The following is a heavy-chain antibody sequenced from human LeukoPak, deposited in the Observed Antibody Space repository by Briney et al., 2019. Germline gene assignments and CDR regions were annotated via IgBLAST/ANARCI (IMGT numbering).Heavy chain of an antibody. V-gene: IGHV4-59*01. CDR2: IYYSGST. CDR3: AGDESSGWWGFFDY. CDR1: GGSISSYY. Sequence: SETLSLTCTVSGGSISSYYWSWIRQPPGKGLEWIGYIYYSGSTNYNPSLKSRVTISVDTSKNQFSLKLSSVTAADTAVYYCAGDESSGWWGFFDYWGQGTLVTVSS. J-gene: IGHJ4*02. D-gene: IGHD6-19*01.